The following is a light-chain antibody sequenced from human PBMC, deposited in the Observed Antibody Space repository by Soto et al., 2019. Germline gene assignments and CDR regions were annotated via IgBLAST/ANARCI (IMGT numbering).Light chain of an antibody. V-gene: IGKV3-15*01. CDR3: QQYNNWPPVYT. CDR1: ESVSRN. J-gene: IGKJ2*01. Sequence: EIVMTQSPVTLSVSPGERATLSCRASESVSRNLAWYQQKPGQAPRLLIYRASTRATGIPARFSGSGSGTEFTLTISSLQSEDFAVYCCQQYNNWPPVYTFGQGTQLEIK. CDR2: RAS.